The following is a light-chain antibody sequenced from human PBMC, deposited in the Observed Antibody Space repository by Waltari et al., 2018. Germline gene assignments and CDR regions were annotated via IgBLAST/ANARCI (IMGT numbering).Light chain of an antibody. CDR1: QSLSTW. CDR2: KAS. CDR3: QQYNLYSLT. J-gene: IGKJ4*01. Sequence: DIQMTQSPSTLSASVGDRVTITCRASQSLSTWLAWHQQKPGKAPKVLIYKASNLESGVPSRFSGSGSGTEFTLTISSLQPDDFATYYCQQYNLYSLTFGGGTKVEI. V-gene: IGKV1-5*03.